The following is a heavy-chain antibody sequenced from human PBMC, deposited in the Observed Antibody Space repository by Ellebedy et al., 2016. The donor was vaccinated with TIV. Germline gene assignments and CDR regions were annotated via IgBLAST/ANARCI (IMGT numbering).Heavy chain of an antibody. D-gene: IGHD3-16*01. V-gene: IGHV3-74*01. CDR1: GFTLSNYW. Sequence: GESLKISCAASGFTLSNYWIHWVRQAPGKGLVWVSRIDSDGSSTVYADSVKGRSTLSRDNAKSTVYLQMNGLRVEDTAVYYCARDGGLGTPFDNWGQGTLVTVSS. CDR2: IDSDGSST. J-gene: IGHJ4*02. CDR3: ARDGGLGTPFDN.